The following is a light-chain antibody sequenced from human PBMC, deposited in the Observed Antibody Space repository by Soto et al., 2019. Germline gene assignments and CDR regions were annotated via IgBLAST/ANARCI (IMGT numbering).Light chain of an antibody. CDR2: DDD. Sequence: SFLTQPPSVSAAPGQNVTSSCSGSNSNIGANSVSWYQHLPGTAPKVVIYDDDKRPSGIPDRFSGSKSGTSATLDITGLQIGDEADYYCGTWHSTLSVEWAFGGGTKVTVL. CDR1: NSNIGANS. J-gene: IGLJ3*02. V-gene: IGLV1-51*01. CDR3: GTWHSTLSVEWA.